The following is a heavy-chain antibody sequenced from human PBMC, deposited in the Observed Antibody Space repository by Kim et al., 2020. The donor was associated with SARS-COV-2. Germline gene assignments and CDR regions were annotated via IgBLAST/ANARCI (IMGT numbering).Heavy chain of an antibody. D-gene: IGHD5-18*01. CDR3: ARGQDTAKTGY. CDR2: ST. J-gene: IGHJ4*02. Sequence: STRYHPSLRSRVTISIDTSKSHMSLRLTSVTAADTAVYFCARGQDTAKTGYWGQGTLVTVSS. V-gene: IGHV4-39*02.